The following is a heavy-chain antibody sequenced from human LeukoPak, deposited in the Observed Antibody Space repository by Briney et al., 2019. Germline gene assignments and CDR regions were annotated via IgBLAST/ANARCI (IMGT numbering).Heavy chain of an antibody. CDR1: GFTFGDYA. CDR3: TRSFPAYNWNDVTIDY. J-gene: IGHJ4*02. V-gene: IGHV3-49*04. D-gene: IGHD1-20*01. CDR2: IRSKAYGGTT. Sequence: GGSLRLSCTASGFTFGDYAMSWVRQAPGKRLEWVGFIRSKAYGGTTEYAASVKGRFTISRDDSKSIAYLQMNSLKTEDTAVYYCTRSFPAYNWNDVTIDYWGQGTLVTVSS.